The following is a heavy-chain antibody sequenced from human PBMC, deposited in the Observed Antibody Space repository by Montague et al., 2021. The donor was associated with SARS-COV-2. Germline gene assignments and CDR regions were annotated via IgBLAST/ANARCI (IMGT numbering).Heavy chain of an antibody. CDR3: ARHHISTMYGYSWFDP. J-gene: IGHJ5*02. Sequence: SETLSLTCTVSGVSVTNYYWSWIWQPPGKGLEWIGYVHYSGKTKSNPSLQNPISISLDASKNQFYLSLTSVTSADAAVYYCARHHISTMYGYSWFDPWGRGTLVTVSS. CDR2: VHYSGKT. CDR1: GVSVTNYY. D-gene: IGHD1-14*01. V-gene: IGHV4-59*02.